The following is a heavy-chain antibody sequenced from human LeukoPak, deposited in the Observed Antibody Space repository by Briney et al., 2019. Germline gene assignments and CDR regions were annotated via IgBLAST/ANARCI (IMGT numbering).Heavy chain of an antibody. J-gene: IGHJ5*02. CDR3: ATDGSRWFDP. Sequence: SETLSLTCAVSGYSISSGYYWGWIRHPPGKGLEWIGSFYHGGSTYYNPSLKSRVTISVDTSKNQFSLKLSSVTAADAAVYYCATDGSRWFDPWGQGTLVTVSS. V-gene: IGHV4-38-2*02. D-gene: IGHD1-26*01. CDR1: GYSISSGYY. CDR2: FYHGGST.